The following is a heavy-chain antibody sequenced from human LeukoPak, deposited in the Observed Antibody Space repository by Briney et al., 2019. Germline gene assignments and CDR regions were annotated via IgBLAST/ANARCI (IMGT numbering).Heavy chain of an antibody. D-gene: IGHD6-13*01. CDR1: GFTFSSYA. Sequence: GGSLRLSCAASGFTFSSYAMSWVRQAPGKGLEWVSTISGSGDSTYYADSVKGRFTISRDNSKTTVYLQMNSLRAEDTAVYYCAKDALSSRLTNDPFGWFDTWGQGTLVTVSS. V-gene: IGHV3-23*01. CDR2: ISGSGDST. CDR3: AKDALSSRLTNDPFGWFDT. J-gene: IGHJ5*02.